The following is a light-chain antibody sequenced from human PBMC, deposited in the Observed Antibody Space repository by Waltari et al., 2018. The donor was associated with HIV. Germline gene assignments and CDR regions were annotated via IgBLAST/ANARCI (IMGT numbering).Light chain of an antibody. CDR2: RNN. Sequence: QSVLTQPPSASGTPGQRVTISCSGSSSNIGKNYVYWYQQLPGAAPKLLNYRNNPRPSGVPDRVSGSKSGTSASLAISGLRSEDEADYYCAAWDDSLSVVFGGGTKLTVL. J-gene: IGLJ2*01. CDR1: SSNIGKNY. V-gene: IGLV1-47*01. CDR3: AAWDDSLSVV.